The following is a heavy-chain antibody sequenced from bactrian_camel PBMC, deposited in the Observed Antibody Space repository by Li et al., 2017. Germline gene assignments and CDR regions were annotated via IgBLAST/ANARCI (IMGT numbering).Heavy chain of an antibody. CDR1: VETIRRPC. D-gene: IGHD1*01. J-gene: IGHJ6*01. V-gene: IGHV3S57*01. Sequence: VQLVESGGGSVQAGESLTLACATVVETIRRPCMAWFRQVSGREREGVAAIDSDARTRYGDSVKGRFSISKDNAGSTLYLQMNDLRPEDTAMYFCAARPISTRDCVAGGTAEFGYWGQGTQVTVS. CDR2: IDSDART. CDR3: AARPISTRDCVAGGTAEFGY.